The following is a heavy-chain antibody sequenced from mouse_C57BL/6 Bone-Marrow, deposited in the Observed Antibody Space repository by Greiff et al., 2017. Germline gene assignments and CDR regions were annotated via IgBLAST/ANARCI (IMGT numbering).Heavy chain of an antibody. CDR2: IDPSDSYT. CDR1: GYTFTSYW. V-gene: IGHV1-59*01. CDR3: ARGRYGYSWFAY. J-gene: IGHJ3*01. D-gene: IGHD2-2*01. Sequence: QVQLKQPGAELVRPGTSVKLSCKASGYTFTSYWMHWVKQRPGQGLEWIGVIDPSDSYTNYNQKFKGKATLTVDTSSSTAYMQLSSLTSEDSAVYYCARGRYGYSWFAYWGQGTLVTVSA.